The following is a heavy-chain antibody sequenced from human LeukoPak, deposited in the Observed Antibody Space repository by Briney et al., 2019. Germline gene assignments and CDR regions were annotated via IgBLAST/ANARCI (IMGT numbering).Heavy chain of an antibody. V-gene: IGHV3-30-3*02. CDR1: GFTFSSYA. D-gene: IGHD6-19*01. J-gene: IGHJ4*02. CDR2: ISYDGSNK. CDR3: AKSATYSSGWYNPWYFDY. Sequence: PGRSLRLSCAASGFTFSSYAMHWVRQAPGKGLEWVAVISYDGSNKYYADSVKGRFTISRDNSKNTLYLQMNSLRAEDTAVYYCAKSATYSSGWYNPWYFDYWGQGTLVTVSS.